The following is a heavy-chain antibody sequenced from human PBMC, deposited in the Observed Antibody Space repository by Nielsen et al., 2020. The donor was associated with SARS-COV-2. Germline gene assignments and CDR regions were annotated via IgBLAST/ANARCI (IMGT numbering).Heavy chain of an antibody. CDR3: ARGDTYYYYGMDV. Sequence: GGSLRLSCAVSGITFSSYWMNWVRQAPGKGLEWVANIKQDGSEKDYVDSVKGRFTISRDNAKNSLYLQMNSLRAEDTAVYYCARGDTYYYYGMDVWGQGTTVTVSS. J-gene: IGHJ6*02. CDR1: GITFSSYW. CDR2: IKQDGSEK. V-gene: IGHV3-7*03. D-gene: IGHD2-21*01.